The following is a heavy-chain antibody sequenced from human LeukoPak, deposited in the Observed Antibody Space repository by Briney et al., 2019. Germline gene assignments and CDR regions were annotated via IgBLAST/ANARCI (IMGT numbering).Heavy chain of an antibody. CDR1: GGSINSGSYY. Sequence: SETLSLTCTVSGGSINSGSYYWTWIRQPAGKGLEWIGRIYTSGSTNYSPALKSRVTISLDTSKNQFSLKLFSVTAADTAVYYCARVGMITFGGVIGPAFDIWGQGTMVTVSS. CDR2: IYTSGST. V-gene: IGHV4-61*02. J-gene: IGHJ3*02. CDR3: ARVGMITFGGVIGPAFDI. D-gene: IGHD3-16*01.